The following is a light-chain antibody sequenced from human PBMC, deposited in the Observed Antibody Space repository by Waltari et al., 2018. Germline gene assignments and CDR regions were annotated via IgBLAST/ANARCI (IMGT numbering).Light chain of an antibody. CDR2: DVT. V-gene: IGLV2-14*03. CDR3: SSYSSSITPV. CDR1: SSDVGGYNS. Sequence: QSALTQPASVSGSPGQSITISCTGTSSDVGGYNSVSWYQQHPGKAPKLMIYDVTTRPSGVSYRFSGSKSGNTASLTISGLQAEDEADYYCSSYSSSITPVFGGGTKLTVL. J-gene: IGLJ2*01.